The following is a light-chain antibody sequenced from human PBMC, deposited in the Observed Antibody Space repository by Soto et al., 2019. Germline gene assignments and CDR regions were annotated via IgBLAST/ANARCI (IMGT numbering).Light chain of an antibody. CDR3: QQGYSNPIT. J-gene: IGKJ5*01. CDR1: QSISGS. CDR2: AAS. V-gene: IGKV1-39*01. Sequence: DIQLTQSPSSLSASIGDSVTIICRASQSISGSLNWYQQKPGQAPKPLIYAASSLQSGVPSRFSGSESGTDFTLTSTSLQPEYFATYYCQQGYSNPITFGQGTRLEIK.